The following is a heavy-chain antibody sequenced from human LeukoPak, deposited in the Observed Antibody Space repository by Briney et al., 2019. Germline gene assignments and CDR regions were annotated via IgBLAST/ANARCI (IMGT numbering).Heavy chain of an antibody. Sequence: SETLSLTCTVSGGSISSYYWSWIRQPPGKGLEWIGYIYYSGSTNYNPSLKSRVTISVDTSKNQFSLKLSSVTAADTAVYYCARGSIAVAGNRYYYYYMDVWGKGTTVTFSS. CDR2: IYYSGST. D-gene: IGHD6-19*01. CDR3: ARGSIAVAGNRYYYYYMDV. CDR1: GGSISSYY. J-gene: IGHJ6*03. V-gene: IGHV4-59*01.